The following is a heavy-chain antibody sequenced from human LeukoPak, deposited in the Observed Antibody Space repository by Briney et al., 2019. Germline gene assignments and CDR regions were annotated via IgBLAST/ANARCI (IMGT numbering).Heavy chain of an antibody. CDR1: GYTFTSYG. Sequence: ASVKVSCKASGYTFTSYGISWVRQAPGQGLEWMGWISAYNGNTNYAKKLQGRVTMTTDTSTSTAYMELRSLRSDDTAVYYCAREWVTTVTTAKVYYFDYWGQGTLVTVSS. J-gene: IGHJ4*02. CDR3: AREWVTTVTTAKVYYFDY. D-gene: IGHD4-17*01. V-gene: IGHV1-18*01. CDR2: ISAYNGNT.